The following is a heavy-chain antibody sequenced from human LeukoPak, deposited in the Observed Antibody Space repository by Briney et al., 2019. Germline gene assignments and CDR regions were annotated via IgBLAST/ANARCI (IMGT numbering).Heavy chain of an antibody. J-gene: IGHJ4*02. Sequence: PSETLSLTCTVSGGSISSYYWSWIRQPPGKGLDWIGYIFYSGSTNYKPSLKSRVTISVDTSKNQFSLKLSSVTAADTAVYYCARSSGVATVAARKFDYWGQGTLVTVSS. V-gene: IGHV4-59*01. CDR1: GGSISSYY. CDR2: IFYSGST. D-gene: IGHD6-6*01. CDR3: ARSSGVATVAARKFDY.